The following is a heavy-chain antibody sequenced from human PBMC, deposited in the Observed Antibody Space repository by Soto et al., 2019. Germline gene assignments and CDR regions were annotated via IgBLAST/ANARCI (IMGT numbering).Heavy chain of an antibody. V-gene: IGHV5-10-1*01. CDR1: GYSFTSYW. CDR2: IDPSDSYT. Sequence: GESLKISCKGSGYSFTSYWISWVRQMPGKGLEWMGRIDPSDSYTNYSPSFQGHVTISADKSISTAYLQWSSLKASDTAMYYCASSLFPYYYDSSGYYTDYWGQGTLVTVSS. J-gene: IGHJ4*02. CDR3: ASSLFPYYYDSSGYYTDY. D-gene: IGHD3-22*01.